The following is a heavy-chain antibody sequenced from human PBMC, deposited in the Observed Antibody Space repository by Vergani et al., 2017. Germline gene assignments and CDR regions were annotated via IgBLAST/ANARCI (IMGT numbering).Heavy chain of an antibody. V-gene: IGHV1-69*01. Sequence: QVQLVQSGAEVKKPGSSVKVSCKASGGTFSSYAISWVRQAPGQGIEWMGGIIPIFGTANYAQKFQGRVTMTADESTSTAYMELSSLRSEDTAVYYCAXYCSSTSCYGYYYYGMDVWGQGTTVTVSS. CDR2: IIPIFGTA. J-gene: IGHJ6*02. D-gene: IGHD2-2*01. CDR3: AXYCSSTSCYGYYYYGMDV. CDR1: GGTFSSYA.